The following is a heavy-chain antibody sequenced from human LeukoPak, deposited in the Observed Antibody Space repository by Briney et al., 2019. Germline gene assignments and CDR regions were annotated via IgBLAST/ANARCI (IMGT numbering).Heavy chain of an antibody. D-gene: IGHD6-19*01. Sequence: GGSLRLSCAASGFTFSSYGMHGVRQAPGKGLEWVAVIWYDGSNKYYADSVKGRFTISRDNSKNTLYLQMNSLRAEDTAVYYCAKDSWRPHSSGWYGDAFDIWGQGTMVTVSS. CDR3: AKDSWRPHSSGWYGDAFDI. CDR1: GFTFSSYG. CDR2: IWYDGSNK. J-gene: IGHJ3*02. V-gene: IGHV3-33*06.